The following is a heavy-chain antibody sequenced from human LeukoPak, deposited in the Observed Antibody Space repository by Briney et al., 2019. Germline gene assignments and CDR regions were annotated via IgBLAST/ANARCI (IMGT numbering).Heavy chain of an antibody. CDR3: AKGVAATASAEYFQH. Sequence: SGGSLRLSCAASGFTFTSYAMSWVRQAPGKGLEWVSAISGSGGSTYYADSVKGRFTISKDNSKNLVYLQMSTMKAEDTGVYCCAKGVAATASAEYFQHWGQGTLVTVSS. CDR1: GFTFTSYA. D-gene: IGHD6-13*01. CDR2: ISGSGGST. V-gene: IGHV3-23*01. J-gene: IGHJ1*01.